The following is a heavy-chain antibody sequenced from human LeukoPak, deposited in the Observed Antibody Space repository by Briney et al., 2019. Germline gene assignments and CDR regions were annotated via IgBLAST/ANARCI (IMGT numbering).Heavy chain of an antibody. Sequence: GGSLRLSCAASGFTFSSNWMSWVRQAPGKGLEWVANIKQDGSEKYYVDSVKGRFTISRDNAKNSLYLQMNSLRAEDTAVYYCARARQQLVPGGYWGQGTLVTVSS. D-gene: IGHD6-13*01. CDR1: GFTFSSNW. CDR3: ARARQQLVPGGY. J-gene: IGHJ4*02. CDR2: IKQDGSEK. V-gene: IGHV3-7*01.